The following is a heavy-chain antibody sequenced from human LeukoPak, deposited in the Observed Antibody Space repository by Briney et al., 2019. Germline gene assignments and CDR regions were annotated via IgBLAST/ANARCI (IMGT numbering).Heavy chain of an antibody. CDR3: ARLGGDAFDI. V-gene: IGHV3-33*08. Sequence: GGSLRLSCAASGFTFSSYDMHWVRQAPGKGLEWVAFIRYDGSNKYYADSVKGRFTISRDNAKNSLYLQMNSLRAEDTAVYYCARLGGDAFDIWGQGTMVTVSS. J-gene: IGHJ3*02. CDR2: IRYDGSNK. CDR1: GFTFSSYD. D-gene: IGHD3-10*01.